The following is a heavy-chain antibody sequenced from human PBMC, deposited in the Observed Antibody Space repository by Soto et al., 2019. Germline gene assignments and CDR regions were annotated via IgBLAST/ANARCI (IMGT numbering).Heavy chain of an antibody. Sequence: QVQLVQSGAEVKKPGASVKVSGKASGYTFTGHYIHWVRQAPGQGPEWMGEISPVTGGAKYAQKFQGRVTMTRDTSITTVYMELTNLSPDDTAVYYCGRGRSGELVVFYWGQGTLVSVSS. V-gene: IGHV1-2*02. J-gene: IGHJ4*02. D-gene: IGHD1-7*01. CDR3: GRGRSGELVVFY. CDR1: GYTFTGHY. CDR2: ISPVTGGA.